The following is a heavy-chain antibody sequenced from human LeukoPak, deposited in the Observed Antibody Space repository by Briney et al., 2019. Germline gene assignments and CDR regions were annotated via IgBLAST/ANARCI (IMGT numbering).Heavy chain of an antibody. CDR2: IWYDGSNK. CDR3: ARDLGYSSGWYGQTKGYFDY. J-gene: IGHJ4*02. V-gene: IGHV3-33*01. CDR1: GFTFSSYG. Sequence: AGGSLRLSCAASGFTFSSYGMHWVRQASGKGLEWVAVIWYDGSNKYYADSVKGRFTISRDNSKDTLYLQMNSLRAEDTAVYYCARDLGYSSGWYGQTKGYFDYWGQGTLVTVSS. D-gene: IGHD6-19*01.